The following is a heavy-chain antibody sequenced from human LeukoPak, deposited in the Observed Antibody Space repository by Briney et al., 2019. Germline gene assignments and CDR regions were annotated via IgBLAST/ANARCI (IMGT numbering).Heavy chain of an antibody. CDR2: IYYSGST. CDR3: ARKVVVTDAFDY. J-gene: IGHJ4*02. D-gene: IGHD2-21*02. Sequence: PSETLSLTCTVSGGSISSSAYYWAWIRQSPGKGLEWIGSIYYSGSTNYKPSLKSRVTLSVNTSKNQFSLKLSSVTAADTAVYYCARKVVVTDAFDYWGQGTLVTVSS. V-gene: IGHV4-39*07. CDR1: GGSISSSAYY.